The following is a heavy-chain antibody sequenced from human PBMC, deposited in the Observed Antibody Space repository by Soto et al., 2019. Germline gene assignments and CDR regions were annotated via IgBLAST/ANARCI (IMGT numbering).Heavy chain of an antibody. CDR1: GFTFSSYG. Sequence: GGSLRLSCAASGFTFSSYGMHWVRQAPGKGLEWVAVIWYDGSNKYYADSVKGRFTISRDNSKNTLYLQMNSLRAEDTAVYYCARVGTGTPFYYYYGMDVWGQGTTVTVS. V-gene: IGHV3-33*01. J-gene: IGHJ6*02. D-gene: IGHD1-1*01. CDR3: ARVGTGTPFYYYYGMDV. CDR2: IWYDGSNK.